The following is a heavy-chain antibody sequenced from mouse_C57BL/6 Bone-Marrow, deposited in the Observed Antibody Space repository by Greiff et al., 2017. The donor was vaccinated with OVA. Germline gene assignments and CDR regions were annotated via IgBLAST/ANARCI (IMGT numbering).Heavy chain of an antibody. CDR3: AKHDHSNYGGGFAKDD. CDR2: IWGGGGT. J-gene: IGHJ4*01. Sequence: VMLVESGPGLVAPSQSLSITCTVSGFSLTSYGVDWVRQPPGQGLEWLGVIWGGGGTNNNSALMSRMGIRKANSKSQVFLKMNSLQPDYTAMYYCAKHDHSNYGGGFAKDDWGKGTSVTVAS. V-gene: IGHV2-9*01. CDR1: GFSLTSYG. D-gene: IGHD2-5*01.